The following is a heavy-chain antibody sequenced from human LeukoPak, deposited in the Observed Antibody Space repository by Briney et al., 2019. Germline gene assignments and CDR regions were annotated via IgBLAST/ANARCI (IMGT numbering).Heavy chain of an antibody. V-gene: IGHV3-49*04. J-gene: IGHJ4*02. D-gene: IGHD6-13*01. CDR1: GFTFGDYV. Sequence: GGSLRLSCTASGFTFGDYVISWVRQAPGKGLEWVGFIRSKAYGGTTEYAASVKGRFTISRDDSKSIAYLQMNSLKTEDTAVYYCTRARTYSSSWYYFDFWGQGTLVTVSS. CDR3: TRARTYSSSWYYFDF. CDR2: IRSKAYGGTT.